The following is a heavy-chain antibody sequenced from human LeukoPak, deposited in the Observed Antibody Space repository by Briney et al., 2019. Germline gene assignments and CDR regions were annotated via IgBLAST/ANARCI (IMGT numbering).Heavy chain of an antibody. V-gene: IGHV4-59*01. CDR3: ARALYSSGWDYYFDY. CDR1: GGSISSYY. J-gene: IGHJ4*02. D-gene: IGHD6-19*01. Sequence: SETLSLTCTVSGGSISSYYWSWIRQPPGKGLEWIGYIYYSGSTNYNPSLKSRVTISVDTSKNQFSLKLSSVTAADTAVYYCARALYSSGWDYYFDYWGQGTLVTVSS. CDR2: IYYSGST.